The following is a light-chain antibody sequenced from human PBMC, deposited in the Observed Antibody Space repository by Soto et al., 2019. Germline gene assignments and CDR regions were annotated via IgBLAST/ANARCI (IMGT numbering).Light chain of an antibody. CDR1: SSDVGAYNY. CDR2: DVS. V-gene: IGLV2-11*01. CDR3: CSYAGSYTLV. Sequence: QSVLTQPRSVSGPPGQSVAISCTGTSSDVGAYNYVSWYQYHPGKAPKLMIYDVSKRPSGVPDRFSGSKSGNTAYLTISGLQTEDEADYYCCSYAGSYTLVFGGGTKLTVL. J-gene: IGLJ3*02.